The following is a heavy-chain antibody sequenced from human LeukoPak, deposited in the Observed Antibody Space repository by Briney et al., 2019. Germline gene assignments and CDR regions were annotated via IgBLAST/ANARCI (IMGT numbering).Heavy chain of an antibody. CDR2: INHSGST. D-gene: IGHD3-9*01. Sequence: ASETLSLTCAVYGGSFSGYYWSWIRQPPGKGLEWIGEINHSGSTNYNPSLKSRVTISVDTSKNQFSLKLSSVTAADTALYYCARVWGQGVYDIFGDFDYWGQGTLVTVSS. V-gene: IGHV4-34*01. CDR1: GGSFSGYY. CDR3: ARVWGQGVYDIFGDFDY. J-gene: IGHJ4*02.